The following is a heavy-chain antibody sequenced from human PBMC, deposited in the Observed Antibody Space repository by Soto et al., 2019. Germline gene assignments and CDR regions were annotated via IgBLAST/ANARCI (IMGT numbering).Heavy chain of an antibody. Sequence: GGSLRLCCAASGFTFSSYAMSWVRQAPGKGLEWISAVSGSGGSTYYADSVKGRFTISRDNSKDTLYLQMNNLRAEDTAVYYCAKPPDYNWNDYWGQGTLVTV. V-gene: IGHV3-23*01. J-gene: IGHJ4*02. CDR3: AKPPDYNWNDY. CDR1: GFTFSSYA. D-gene: IGHD1-20*01. CDR2: VSGSGGST.